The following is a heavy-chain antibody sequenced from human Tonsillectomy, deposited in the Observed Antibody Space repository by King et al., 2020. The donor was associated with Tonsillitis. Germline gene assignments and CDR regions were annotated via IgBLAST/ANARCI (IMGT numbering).Heavy chain of an antibody. J-gene: IGHJ5*02. CDR1: GGTFSSYA. D-gene: IGHD2-8*01. CDR3: ARSRRTTRILYSNGWFDP. CDR2: IIPIFGTA. V-gene: IGHV1-69*06. Sequence: VQLVESGAEVKKPGSSVKVSCKASGGTFSSYAISWVRQAPGQGLEWMGGIIPIFGTANYAQKFQGRVTITADKSTSTAYMELSSLRSEDTAVYYCARSRRTTRILYSNGWFDPWGQGTLVTVSS.